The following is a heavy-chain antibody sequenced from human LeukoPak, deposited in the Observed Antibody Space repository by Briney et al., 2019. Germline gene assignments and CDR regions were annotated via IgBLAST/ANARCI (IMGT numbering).Heavy chain of an antibody. CDR1: GGSISSYY. CDR2: IYTSGST. J-gene: IGHJ4*02. V-gene: IGHV4-4*07. CDR3: AIDMVGDGYKRVRWYFDY. D-gene: IGHD5-24*01. Sequence: SETLSLTCTVSGGSISSYYWSWIRQPAGKGLEWIGRIYTSGSTNYNPSLKSRVTMSVDTSKNQFSLKLSSVTAADTAVYYCAIDMVGDGYKRVRWYFDYWGQGTLVTVSS.